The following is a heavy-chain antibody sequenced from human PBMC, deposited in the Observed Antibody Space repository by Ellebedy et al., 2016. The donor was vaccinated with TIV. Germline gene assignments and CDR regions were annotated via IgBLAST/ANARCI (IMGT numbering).Heavy chain of an antibody. J-gene: IGHJ5*02. V-gene: IGHV3-23*01. Sequence: GESLKISXAASGFTFSDSAMSWVRQAPGKGLEWVSTITRGRITTYYADSVKGRFTISRDNSKNTLYVQMNSPRVEDTAVYYCVKGGWGSICDHWGQGALVTVSS. D-gene: IGHD6-13*01. CDR1: GFTFSDSA. CDR3: VKGGWGSICDH. CDR2: ITRGRITT.